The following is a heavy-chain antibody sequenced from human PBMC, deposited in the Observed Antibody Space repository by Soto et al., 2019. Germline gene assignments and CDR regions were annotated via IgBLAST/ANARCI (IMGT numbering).Heavy chain of an antibody. D-gene: IGHD1-20*01. CDR1: SGSFSVTNFF. CDR3: ARITGRHLDY. V-gene: IGHV4-39*01. Sequence: SETLSLTCTVSSGSFSVTNFFGGWVRQPPGKGLEWIGNIDYSGTAYFSPSLATRVTFHVDTSKNQFSLTLYSVTAADTAVYYCARITGRHLDYWGQGILVTVSS. CDR2: IDYSGTA. J-gene: IGHJ4*02.